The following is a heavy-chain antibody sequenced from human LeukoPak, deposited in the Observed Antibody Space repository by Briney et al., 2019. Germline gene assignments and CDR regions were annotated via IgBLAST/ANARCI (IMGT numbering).Heavy chain of an antibody. CDR1: GFTFSSYE. Sequence: GGSLRLSCAASGFTFSSYEMNWVRQAPGKGLEWVSSISSSSSYIYYADSVKGRFTISRDNAKNSLYLQMNSLRAEDTAVYYCARGAGTGPYCGGDCYHYFDYWGQGTLVTVSS. CDR2: ISSSSSYI. J-gene: IGHJ4*02. D-gene: IGHD2-21*02. V-gene: IGHV3-21*01. CDR3: ARGAGTGPYCGGDCYHYFDY.